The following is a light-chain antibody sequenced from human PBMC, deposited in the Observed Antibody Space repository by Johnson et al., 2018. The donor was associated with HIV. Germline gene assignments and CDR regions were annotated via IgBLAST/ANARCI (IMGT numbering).Light chain of an antibody. CDR3: GTWDSSLSALYV. J-gene: IGLJ1*01. CDR2: DNN. Sequence: QPVLTQPPSVSAAPGQKVTISCSGSSSNIGNNYVSWYQQLPGTAPKLLIYDNNKRPSGIPDRFSGSKSGTSATLGITGLQTGAEADYYCGTWDSSLSALYVFGTGTKFTVL. CDR1: SSNIGNNY. V-gene: IGLV1-51*01.